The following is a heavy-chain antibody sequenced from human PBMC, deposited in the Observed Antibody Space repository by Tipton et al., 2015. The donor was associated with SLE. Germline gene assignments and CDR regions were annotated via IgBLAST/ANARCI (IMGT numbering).Heavy chain of an antibody. CDR2: ISGSGGST. D-gene: IGHD2-2*01. CDR1: GFTFSSYA. Sequence: EASGFTFSSYAMRWVRQAPGKGLEWVSVISGSGGSTYYADSVKGRFTISRDNSKNTLYLQMNSLRAEDTAVYYCAKDPPEKVAAAPDYWGQGTLVTVSS. J-gene: IGHJ4*02. CDR3: AKDPPEKVAAAPDY. V-gene: IGHV3-23*01.